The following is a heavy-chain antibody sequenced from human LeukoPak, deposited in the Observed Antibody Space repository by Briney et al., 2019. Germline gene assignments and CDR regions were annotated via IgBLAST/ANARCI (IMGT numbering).Heavy chain of an antibody. V-gene: IGHV3-9*01. CDR1: GFTFDDYA. CDR2: ISWNSGSI. J-gene: IGHJ4*02. Sequence: GRSLRLSCAASGFTFDDYAMHWVRQAPGKGLEWVSGISWNSGSIGYADSVKGRFTISRANAKNSLYLQMNSLRAEDTALYYCAKDAKRWVRFFDYWGQGTLVTVSS. CDR3: AKDAKRWVRFFDY. D-gene: IGHD5-24*01.